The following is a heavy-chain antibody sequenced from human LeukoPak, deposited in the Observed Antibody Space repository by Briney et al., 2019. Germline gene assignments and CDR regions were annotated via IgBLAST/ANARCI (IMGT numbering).Heavy chain of an antibody. CDR3: AKEGQWLVQGSFQH. J-gene: IGHJ1*01. CDR1: GFTFSSYA. Sequence: GGSLRLSRATSGFTFSSYAMSWVRQAPGKGLEWVSAISGSGGSTYYVDSVKGRITISRDNSKNTLYLQMNSLRAEDTAVYYCAKEGQWLVQGSFQHWGQGTLVTVSS. V-gene: IGHV3-23*01. D-gene: IGHD6-19*01. CDR2: ISGSGGST.